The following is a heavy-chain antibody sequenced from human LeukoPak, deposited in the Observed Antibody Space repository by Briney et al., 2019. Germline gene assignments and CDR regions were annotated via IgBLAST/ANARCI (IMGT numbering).Heavy chain of an antibody. J-gene: IGHJ4*02. CDR3: ARLPNYSHYFDS. Sequence: PSETLSLTCTVSGGAITSYFWSWIRQPPGKGLEWIGYIYYSGRTNYNPSLKSRVTMSVGTSKIHFSLRLTSVTAADTAVYYCARLPNYSHYFDSWGQGTLVTVSS. CDR1: GGAITSYF. D-gene: IGHD4-11*01. CDR2: IYYSGRT. V-gene: IGHV4-59*08.